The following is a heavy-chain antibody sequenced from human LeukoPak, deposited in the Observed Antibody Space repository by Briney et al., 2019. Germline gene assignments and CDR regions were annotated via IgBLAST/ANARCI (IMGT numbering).Heavy chain of an antibody. CDR1: GFTFSSYT. V-gene: IGHV3-23*01. Sequence: GGSLRLSCTASGFTFSSYTMSWIRQAPGKGLKWVSTITTGGPNTYYADSVKGRFTVSRDDSKNTLYLQMNSLRAEDTAVYYCAKDGGLWVSAHWGDSWGRGTLVTVSS. J-gene: IGHJ4*02. CDR2: ITTGGPNT. D-gene: IGHD7-27*01. CDR3: AKDGGLWVSAHWGDS.